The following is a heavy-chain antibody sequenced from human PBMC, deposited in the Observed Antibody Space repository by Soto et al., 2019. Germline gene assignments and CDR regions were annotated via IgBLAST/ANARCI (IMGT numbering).Heavy chain of an antibody. J-gene: IGHJ6*02. V-gene: IGHV5-51*01. CDR3: ARRQYYYYGMDV. CDR2: IYPGDSDT. Sequence: AALKISCEGSGYSLTSYWIGWVRQMPGKGLEWMGIIYPGDSDTRYSPSFQGQVTISADKSISTAYLQWSSLKASDTAMYYCARRQYYYYGMDVWGQGTTVTVSS. CDR1: GYSLTSYW.